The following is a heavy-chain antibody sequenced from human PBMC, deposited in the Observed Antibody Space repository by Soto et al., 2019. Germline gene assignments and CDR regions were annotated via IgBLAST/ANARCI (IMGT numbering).Heavy chain of an antibody. CDR2: YYYSGST. V-gene: IGHV4-39*01. CDR3: ATRIAVAASYFDC. J-gene: IGHJ4*02. CDR1: GGSISGTNYY. Sequence: SETLSLTCTVPGGSISGTNYYWGWIRQAPGKGLEWIGSYYYSGSTYYNPSLKSRVTISVDTSKNQFSLNLSPVTAADTAVYYCATRIAVAASYFDCWGRGTLVTVSS. D-gene: IGHD6-19*01.